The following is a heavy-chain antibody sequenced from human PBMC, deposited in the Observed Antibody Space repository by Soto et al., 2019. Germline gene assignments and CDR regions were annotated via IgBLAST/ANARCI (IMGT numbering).Heavy chain of an antibody. J-gene: IGHJ4*02. CDR2: IIPIFNTT. Sequence: QVQLVQSGAEVKTPGSSLKVSCTVSGSRFSNYVISWVRQAPGHGLEWLGRIIPIFNTTQYAQKFQGRVNITADKSTNTASLELSSLTSDDTAVYYCAREGRGKKAGYNGLVSLGYWGQGTLVTVSS. V-gene: IGHV1-69*06. CDR3: AREGRGKKAGYNGLVSLGY. D-gene: IGHD2-2*02. CDR1: GSRFSNYV.